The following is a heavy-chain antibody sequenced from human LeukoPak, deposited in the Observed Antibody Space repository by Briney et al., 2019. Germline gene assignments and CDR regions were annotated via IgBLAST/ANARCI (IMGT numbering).Heavy chain of an antibody. CDR3: ARAYGSGSSYHPDY. CDR1: GYTFTAYY. J-gene: IGHJ4*02. Sequence: ASVKVSCKASGYTFTAYYMHWVRQAPGQGLEWMGWINPNSGDTNSSQKFQDRVTLTRDTSISTAYMELGSLRSDDTAIYYCARAYGSGSSYHPDYWGQGTLVTVSS. D-gene: IGHD3-10*01. CDR2: INPNSGDT. V-gene: IGHV1-2*02.